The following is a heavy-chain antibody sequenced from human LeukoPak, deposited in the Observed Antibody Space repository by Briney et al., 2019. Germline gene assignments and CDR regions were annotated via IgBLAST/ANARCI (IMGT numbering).Heavy chain of an antibody. J-gene: IGHJ4*02. CDR3: AKDVTGYSSGWYEGYFDY. CDR2: ISWNSGSI. CDR1: GFTFDDYA. Sequence: GGSLRLPCAASGFTFDDYAMHWVRQAPGKGLEWVSGISWNSGSIGYADSVKGRSTISRDNAKKSLYLQMDSLRPEDTALYYCAKDVTGYSSGWYEGYFDYWGQGALVTVSS. D-gene: IGHD6-19*01. V-gene: IGHV3-9*01.